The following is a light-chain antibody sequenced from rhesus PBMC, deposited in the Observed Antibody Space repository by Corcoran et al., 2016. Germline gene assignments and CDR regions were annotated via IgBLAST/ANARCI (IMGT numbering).Light chain of an antibody. V-gene: IGKV3-35*01. Sequence: EIEMTQSPDILSLSPGERATLSCRASQNVNNNLAWYQQKPGEAPRLLHYHVSTRATGIPDRFSGRGSGTDFTLTISSLEPEDVGVYYCQQYNDWNSFGQGTKVEIK. CDR2: HVS. CDR3: QQYNDWNS. CDR1: QNVNNN. J-gene: IGKJ2*01.